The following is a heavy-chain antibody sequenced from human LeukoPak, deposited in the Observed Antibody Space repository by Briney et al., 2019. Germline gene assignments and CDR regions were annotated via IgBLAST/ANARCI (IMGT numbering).Heavy chain of an antibody. V-gene: IGHV1-18*01. Sequence: AAVTVSFTSSGYSFSIYGNTWGRQAPGQGLGEWGWISASDGTTNYAQKVQDRVTMTTDTSTSTAYLELRSLRSEDTAVYYCARCGAAVTTHFSHWGQGTLVTVSS. J-gene: IGHJ4*02. CDR3: ARCGAAVTTHFSH. CDR1: GYSFSIYG. CDR2: ISASDGTT. D-gene: IGHD4-17*01.